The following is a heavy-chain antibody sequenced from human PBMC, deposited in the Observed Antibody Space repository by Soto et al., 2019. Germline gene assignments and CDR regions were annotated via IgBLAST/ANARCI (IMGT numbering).Heavy chain of an antibody. CDR2: IYYSGST. V-gene: IGHV4-59*01. J-gene: IGHJ3*02. CDR1: GGSISSYY. D-gene: IGHD1-7*01. Sequence: SETLSLTCTVSGGSISSYYWSWIRQPPGKGLEWIGYIYYSGSTNYNPSLKSRVTISVDTSKNQFSLKLSSVTAADTAVYYCARAASLTGTTVLNAFDIWGQGTMVT. CDR3: ARAASLTGTTVLNAFDI.